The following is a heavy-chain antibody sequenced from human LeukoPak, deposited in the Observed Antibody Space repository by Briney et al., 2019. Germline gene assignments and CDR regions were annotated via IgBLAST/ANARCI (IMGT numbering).Heavy chain of an antibody. CDR2: INHSGRT. Sequence: SETLSLTCAVYGGSFSGYYWSWIRQPPGKGLEWIAEINHSGRTNYNPSLKSRVTISVDTSKNQFSLKLSSVTAADTAVYYCARDREFRHYYGSGSYYNWGQGTLVTVSS. CDR3: ARDREFRHYYGSGSYYN. V-gene: IGHV4-34*01. D-gene: IGHD3-10*01. J-gene: IGHJ4*02. CDR1: GGSFSGYY.